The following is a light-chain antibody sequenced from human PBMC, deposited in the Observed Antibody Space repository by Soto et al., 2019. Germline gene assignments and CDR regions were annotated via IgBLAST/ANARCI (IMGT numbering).Light chain of an antibody. Sequence: AIQMTQSPSSLSASIGDRVTITCRASQGIRNDLGWYQQKPGKAPMLLIYAASSLQSGVPSRFSGSGSGTDFTLTISSLQPEDFATYYCLQDYNYPWTFGQGTKVEIK. V-gene: IGKV1-6*01. CDR2: AAS. CDR3: LQDYNYPWT. CDR1: QGIRND. J-gene: IGKJ1*01.